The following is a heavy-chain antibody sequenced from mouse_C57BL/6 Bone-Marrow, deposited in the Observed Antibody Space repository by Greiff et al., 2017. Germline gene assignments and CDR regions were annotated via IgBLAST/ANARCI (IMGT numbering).Heavy chain of an antibody. J-gene: IGHJ2*01. V-gene: IGHV1-63*01. Sequence: VQRVESGAELVRPGTSVKMSCKASGYTFTNYWIGWAKQRPGHGLEWIGDIYPGGGYTNYNEKFKGKATLTADKSSSTAYMQFSSLTSEDSAIYYCARKGGVVASYYFDYWGQGTTLTVSS. D-gene: IGHD1-1*01. CDR1: GYTFTNYW. CDR3: ARKGGVVASYYFDY. CDR2: IYPGGGYT.